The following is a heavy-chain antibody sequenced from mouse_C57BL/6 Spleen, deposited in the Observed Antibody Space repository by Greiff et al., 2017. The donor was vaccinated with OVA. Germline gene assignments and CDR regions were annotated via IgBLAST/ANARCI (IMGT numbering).Heavy chain of an antibody. CDR1: GYTFTSYW. CDR2: IHPNSGST. CDR3: ARPMSYDFYAMDY. J-gene: IGHJ4*01. Sequence: VQLQQPGAELVKPGASVKLSCKASGYTFTSYWMHWVKQRPGQGLEWIGMIHPNSGSTNYNEKFKSKATLTVDKSSSTAYMQLSSLTSEDSAVYYCARPMSYDFYAMDYWGQGTSVTVSS. D-gene: IGHD2-10*02. V-gene: IGHV1-64*01.